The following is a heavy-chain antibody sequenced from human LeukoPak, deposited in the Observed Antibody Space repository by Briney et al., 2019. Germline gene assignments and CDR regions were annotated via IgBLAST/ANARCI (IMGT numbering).Heavy chain of an antibody. CDR3: ARNHYDFWSGGFDY. V-gene: IGHV4-59*01. J-gene: IGHJ4*02. Sequence: SETLSLTCTVSGGSISSYYWSWIRQPPGKGLEWIGYIYYSGSTNYNPSLKSRVTISVDTSKNQFSLKLSSVTAADTAVYYCARNHYDFWSGGFDYWGQGTLVTVSS. CDR2: IYYSGST. D-gene: IGHD3-3*01. CDR1: GGSISSYY.